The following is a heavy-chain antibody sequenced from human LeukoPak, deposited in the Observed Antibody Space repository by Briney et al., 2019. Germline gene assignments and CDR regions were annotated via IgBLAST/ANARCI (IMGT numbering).Heavy chain of an antibody. CDR2: ISLTGRT. D-gene: IGHD1-26*01. CDR3: TRESGPYCPFGY. J-gene: IGHJ4*02. V-gene: IGHV4-4*02. Sequence: PSETLSLTCGVSGGSITSTNWWSWVRQPPGQGLEWIGEISLTGRTSYNPSLIGRVIMSLDESRNQLSLTPTSVTAADTAMYYCTRESGPYCPFGYWGQGTLVVVPS. CDR1: GGSITSTNW.